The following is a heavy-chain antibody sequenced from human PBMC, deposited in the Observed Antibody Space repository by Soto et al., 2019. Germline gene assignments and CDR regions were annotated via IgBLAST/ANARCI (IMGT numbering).Heavy chain of an antibody. V-gene: IGHV1-18*01. D-gene: IGHD3-9*01. CDR3: AREPYDILTGSPLYYGMDV. J-gene: IGHJ6*02. CDR2: ISAYNGNT. CDR1: GYTFTSYG. Sequence: VSVTVSCQASGYTFTSYGISLVRQAPGQGLEWMGWISAYNGNTNYAQKLQGRVTMTTDTSTSTAYMELRSLRSDDTAVYYCAREPYDILTGSPLYYGMDVWGQGTTVTVSS.